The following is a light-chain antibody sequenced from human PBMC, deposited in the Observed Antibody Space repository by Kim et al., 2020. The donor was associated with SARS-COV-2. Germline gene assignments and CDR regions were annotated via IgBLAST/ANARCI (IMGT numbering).Light chain of an antibody. CDR2: AAS. Sequence: EIVLTQSPGTLSLSPGERATLSCRASQSVSSNSLAWYQQKPGQAPRLLIYAASSRATGIPDRFSGSGSGPDFTLTITRLEPEDFAVYYCQQYGSSPYTFGQGTKLEIK. CDR3: QQYGSSPYT. J-gene: IGKJ2*01. CDR1: QSVSSNS. V-gene: IGKV3-20*01.